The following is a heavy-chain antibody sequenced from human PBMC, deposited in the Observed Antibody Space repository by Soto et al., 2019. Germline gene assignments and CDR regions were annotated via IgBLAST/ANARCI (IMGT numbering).Heavy chain of an antibody. V-gene: IGHV3-21*01. CDR1: RVPFSSYS. Sequence: VGSLILSLAASRVPFSSYSLNWFLQAPGKGLEWVSSISSSSSYIYYADSVKGRFTISRDNAKKSLYLQMNSLRAEDTAVYYCARDNYYYGMEVWGQGTTVTVSS. CDR2: ISSSSSYI. J-gene: IGHJ6*02. CDR3: ARDNYYYGMEV.